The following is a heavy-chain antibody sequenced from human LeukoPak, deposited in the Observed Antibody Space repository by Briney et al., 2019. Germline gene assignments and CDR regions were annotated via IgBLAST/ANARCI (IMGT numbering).Heavy chain of an antibody. V-gene: IGHV3-7*02. CDR1: GLTFSTYC. D-gene: IGHD2-2*01. CDR3: EGGYLYFDY. J-gene: IGHJ4*02. CDR2: INQDGSQK. Sequence: GGSLRLSCSASGLTFSTYCMAWVRQAPGKGLEWVANINQDGSQKNYVDSVKGRFTISRDNAKTSMSLQMNSLRAEDTAVYYCEGGYLYFDYWGQGTLVTVSS.